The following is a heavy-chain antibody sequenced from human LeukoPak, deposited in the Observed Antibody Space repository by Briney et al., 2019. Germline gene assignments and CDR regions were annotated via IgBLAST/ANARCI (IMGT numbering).Heavy chain of an antibody. CDR3: AELSSELDDAFDI. V-gene: IGHV1-18*01. CDR1: GYTFTSYG. CDR2: ISAYNGNT. J-gene: IGHJ3*02. D-gene: IGHD6-13*01. Sequence: ASVTVSCTASGYTFTSYGISWVRQAPGQGLEWMGWISAYNGNTNYAQKLQGRVTMTTDTSTSTAYMELRSLRSDDTAVYYCAELSSELDDAFDIWGQGTMVTVSS.